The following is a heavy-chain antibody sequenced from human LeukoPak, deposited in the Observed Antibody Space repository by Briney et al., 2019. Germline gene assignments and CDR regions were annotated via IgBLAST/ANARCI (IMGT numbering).Heavy chain of an antibody. V-gene: IGHV6-1*01. CDR1: GDSVSSNSAA. Sequence: SQTLSLTCAISGDSVSSNSAAWNWIRQSPSRGLEWLGRTFYRSKWYNDYAVSVKSRITIDPDTSKNQLSLQLNSVTPEDTAVYYCARAPAGSSWPANFDYWGQGTLVTVSS. D-gene: IGHD6-13*01. J-gene: IGHJ4*02. CDR2: TFYRSKWYN. CDR3: ARAPAGSSWPANFDY.